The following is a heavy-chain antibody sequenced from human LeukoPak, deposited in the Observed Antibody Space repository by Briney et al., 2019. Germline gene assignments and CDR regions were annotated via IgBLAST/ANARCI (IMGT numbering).Heavy chain of an antibody. D-gene: IGHD2-21*02. CDR1: GYTFTGYS. CDR3: ARPNGDYYNWFDP. Sequence: ASVMVSCKASGYTFTGYSIHWLRQAPGQGLEWMGCINPNSGDTNYPQNFQDRVTLSRDTSISTAYMELTDLRSDDTAMYYCARPNGDYYNWFDPWGQGTLVTVSS. V-gene: IGHV1-2*02. CDR2: INPNSGDT. J-gene: IGHJ5*02.